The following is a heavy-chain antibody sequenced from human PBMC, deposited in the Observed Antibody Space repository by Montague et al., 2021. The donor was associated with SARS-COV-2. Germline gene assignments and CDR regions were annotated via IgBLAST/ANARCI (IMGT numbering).Heavy chain of an antibody. CDR3: VTPGKTAVAGQFDY. V-gene: IGHV4-39*07. Sequence: SETLSLTCTVSSGSIRSTTFYWGWIRQSPGKGLEWIGYIYEGGTTYYNPSLKSRVAISLDTPNNQFSLKITSLIVADTAIYYCVTPGKTAVAGQFDYWGPGILVTVSS. J-gene: IGHJ4*02. D-gene: IGHD6-19*01. CDR1: SGSIRSTTFY. CDR2: IYEGGTT.